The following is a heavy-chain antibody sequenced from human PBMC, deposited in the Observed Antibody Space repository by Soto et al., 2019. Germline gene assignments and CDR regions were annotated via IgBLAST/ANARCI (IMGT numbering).Heavy chain of an antibody. CDR2: ISSSSSTI. CDR3: ARDRIRYCSSTSCYFLDV. D-gene: IGHD2-2*01. J-gene: IGHJ6*04. Sequence: GSLRLSCAASGFTFSSYSMNWVRQAPGKGLEWVSYISSSSSTIYYADSVKGRFTISRDNAKNSLYLQMNSLRAEDTAVYYCARDRIRYCSSTSCYFLDVWGKGTTVTVSS. V-gene: IGHV3-48*01. CDR1: GFTFSSYS.